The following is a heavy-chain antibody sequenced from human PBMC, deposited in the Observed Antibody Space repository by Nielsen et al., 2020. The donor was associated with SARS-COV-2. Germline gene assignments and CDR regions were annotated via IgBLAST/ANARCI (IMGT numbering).Heavy chain of an antibody. J-gene: IGHJ4*02. D-gene: IGHD6-19*01. Sequence: SETLSLTCTVSGGSISSYYWSWIRQPPGKGLEWIGYIYYSGSTNYNPSLKSRVTISVDTSKNQFSLKLFSVTAADTAVYYCARDILSSGWLAWGQGTLVTVSS. CDR3: ARDILSSGWLA. V-gene: IGHV4-59*01. CDR1: GGSISSYY. CDR2: IYYSGST.